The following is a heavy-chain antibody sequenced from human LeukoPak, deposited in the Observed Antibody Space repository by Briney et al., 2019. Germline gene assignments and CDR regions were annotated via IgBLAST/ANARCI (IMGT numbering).Heavy chain of an antibody. J-gene: IGHJ3*02. CDR2: INHSGST. CDR3: ARSSRWYYYHAFDI. CDR1: GGSLSGYY. D-gene: IGHD3-10*01. V-gene: IGHV4-34*01. Sequence: SGTLSLTCALSGGSLSGYYCRCIRQPPGKGLEWIGEINHSGSTNYNPSLKSRVTISVDTSKNQFSLKLSSVTAADTAVYYCARSSRWYYYHAFDIWGQGTMVTVSS.